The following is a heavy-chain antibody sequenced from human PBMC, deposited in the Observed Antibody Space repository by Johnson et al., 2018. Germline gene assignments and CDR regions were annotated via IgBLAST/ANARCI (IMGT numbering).Heavy chain of an antibody. D-gene: IGHD6-13*01. CDR1: GFTFSSYG. CDR2: IWYDGSNK. Sequence: QVQLVQSGGGVVQPGRSLRLSCAASGFTFSSYGMHWVRQAPGKGLEWVAIIWYDGSNKYYADSVKGRFTISRDNSKNTLYLQMNSLRAEDTAVYYCARDEGVCDAFYIWGQGTMVTVSS. J-gene: IGHJ3*02. V-gene: IGHV3-33*01. CDR3: ARDEGVCDAFYI.